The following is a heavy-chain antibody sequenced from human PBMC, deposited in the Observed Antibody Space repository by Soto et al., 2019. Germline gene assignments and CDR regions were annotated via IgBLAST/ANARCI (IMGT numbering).Heavy chain of an antibody. CDR3: ARGDCVGGTCYSSAGSFYYYMDV. CDR1: GFTFSNYW. J-gene: IGHJ6*03. Sequence: EVQLVESGGGVVQPGGSLRLSCAASGFTFSNYWMYWVRQAPGKWLEWVSRINSDGSVSSHADSVKGRLTISRDNVKNTLYLHMDSLRAEDTAVYYCARGDCVGGTCYSSAGSFYYYMDVWRKGTTVTVFS. D-gene: IGHD2-15*01. V-gene: IGHV3-74*02. CDR2: INSDGSVS.